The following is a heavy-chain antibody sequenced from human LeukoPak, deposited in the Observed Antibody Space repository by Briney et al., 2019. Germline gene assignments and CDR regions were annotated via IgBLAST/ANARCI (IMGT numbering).Heavy chain of an antibody. V-gene: IGHV1-8*02. CDR3: ARGRPTNLGGIY. D-gene: IGHD7-27*01. Sequence: ASVRVSCKAPGYTFTSHHIIWVRQAAGQGLEWMGWMNPNSGNTAYAQKFQGRVTMTWDTSINTAYMELGSLRSEDTAVYYCARGRPTNLGGIYWGQGTLVTVSS. J-gene: IGHJ4*02. CDR2: MNPNSGNT. CDR1: GYTFTSHH.